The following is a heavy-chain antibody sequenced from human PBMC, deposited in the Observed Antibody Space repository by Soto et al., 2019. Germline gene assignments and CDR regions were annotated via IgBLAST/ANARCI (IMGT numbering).Heavy chain of an antibody. V-gene: IGHV3-53*01. D-gene: IGHD6-19*01. CDR1: GFTVSSNY. J-gene: IGHJ4*02. Sequence: EVQLVASGGGLIQPGGSLRLSCAASGFTVSSNYMSWVRQAPGKGLEWVSVIYSGGSTYYADSVKGRFTISRDNSKNTLYLQMNSLRAEDTAVYYCARARIAVAGLGNYFDYWGQGTLVTVSS. CDR3: ARARIAVAGLGNYFDY. CDR2: IYSGGST.